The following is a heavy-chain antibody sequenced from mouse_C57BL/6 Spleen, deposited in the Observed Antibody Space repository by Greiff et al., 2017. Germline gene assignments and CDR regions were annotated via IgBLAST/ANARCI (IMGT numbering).Heavy chain of an antibody. CDR2: INPNNGGT. CDR1: GYTFTDYN. V-gene: IGHV1-18*01. Sequence: EVQLQQSGPELVKPGASVKIPCKASGYTFTDYNMDWVKQSHGKSLEWIGDINPNNGGTIYNQKFKGKATLTVDKSSSTAYMELRSLTSEDTAVYYCARRYYGYASFAYWGQGTLVTVSA. J-gene: IGHJ3*01. D-gene: IGHD2-2*01. CDR3: ARRYYGYASFAY.